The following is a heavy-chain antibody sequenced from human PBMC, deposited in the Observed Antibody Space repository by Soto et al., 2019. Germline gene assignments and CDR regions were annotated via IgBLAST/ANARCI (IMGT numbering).Heavy chain of an antibody. CDR1: GGSISSYY. D-gene: IGHD3-9*01. CDR2: IYYSGST. J-gene: IGHJ6*02. V-gene: IGHV4-59*01. CDR3: ASSSGGYYDILTGTASYGMDV. Sequence: ASETLSLTCTVSGGSISSYYWSWIRQPPGKGLEWIGYIYYSGSTNYNPSLKSRVTISVDTSKNQFSLKLSSVTAADTAVYYCASSSGGYYDILTGTASYGMDVWGQGTTVTVSS.